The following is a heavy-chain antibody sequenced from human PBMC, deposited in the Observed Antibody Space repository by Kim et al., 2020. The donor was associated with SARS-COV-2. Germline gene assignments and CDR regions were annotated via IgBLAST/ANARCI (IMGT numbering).Heavy chain of an antibody. CDR2: ISGSGGST. CDR3: AKDPDCGDDTCYSNFDY. Sequence: GGSLRLSCAASGFTFSSYAMSWVRQAPGKGLEWVSAISGSGGSTIYAYSVKGRFTISRDNSKNTLYLQMNSLRAEDTAVYYCAKDPDCGDDTCYSNFDYWGQGTLVTVSS. V-gene: IGHV3-23*01. D-gene: IGHD2-15*01. J-gene: IGHJ4*02. CDR1: GFTFSSYA.